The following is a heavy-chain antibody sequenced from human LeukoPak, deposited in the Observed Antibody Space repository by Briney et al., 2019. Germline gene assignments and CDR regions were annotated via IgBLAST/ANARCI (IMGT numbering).Heavy chain of an antibody. V-gene: IGHV4-59*08. CDR3: ARYNGWFDL. D-gene: IGHD6-19*01. CDR2: IYYSGST. Sequence: PSETLSLTCTVSGDPINSYYWSWIRQPPGKGLEWIGYIYYSGSTNYNSSLKSRVTISVDTSKNQFSLKLSSVTAADTAVYYCARYNGWFDLWGRGTLVTVSS. J-gene: IGHJ2*01. CDR1: GDPINSYY.